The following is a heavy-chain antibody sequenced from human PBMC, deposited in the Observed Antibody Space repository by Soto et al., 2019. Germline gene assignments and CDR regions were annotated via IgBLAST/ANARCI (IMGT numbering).Heavy chain of an antibody. J-gene: IGHJ3*02. CDR1: GGSISSYY. CDR3: ARAPRGRLSKYYDFWSGYDDAFDI. Sequence: SETLSLTCTVSGGSISSYYWSWIRQPPGKGLEWIGYIYYSGSTNYNPSLKSRVTISVDTSKNQFSLKLSSVTAADTAVYYCARAPRGRLSKYYDFWSGYDDAFDIWGQGTMVTVSS. V-gene: IGHV4-59*01. CDR2: IYYSGST. D-gene: IGHD3-3*01.